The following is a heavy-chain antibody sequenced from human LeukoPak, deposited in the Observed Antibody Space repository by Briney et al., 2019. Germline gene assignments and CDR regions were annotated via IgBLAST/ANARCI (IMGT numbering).Heavy chain of an antibody. Sequence: QSGGSLRLSCAASGFTFSSYWMSWVRQAPGKGLEWVANIKQDGSEKYYVDSVKGRFTISRDNAKNSLYLQMNSLRAEDTAVYYCARPVVVPAAYYFDYWGQGTLVTVSS. CDR3: ARPVVVPAAYYFDY. V-gene: IGHV3-7*01. CDR1: GFTFSSYW. D-gene: IGHD2-2*01. J-gene: IGHJ4*02. CDR2: IKQDGSEK.